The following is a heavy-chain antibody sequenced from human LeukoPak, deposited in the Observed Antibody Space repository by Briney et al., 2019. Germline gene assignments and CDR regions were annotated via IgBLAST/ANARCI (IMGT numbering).Heavy chain of an antibody. V-gene: IGHV3-30-3*01. CDR3: ARVRVDILTGYDYYYYGMDA. Sequence: GGSLRLSCAASGFTFSSFAIHWVRQAPGKGLEWVAVISYDGSNKYYADSVRGRFTISRDNSKNTLYLQMNSLRAEDTAVYYCARVRVDILTGYDYYYYGMDAWGQGTTVTVSS. CDR1: GFTFSSFA. CDR2: ISYDGSNK. J-gene: IGHJ6*02. D-gene: IGHD3-9*01.